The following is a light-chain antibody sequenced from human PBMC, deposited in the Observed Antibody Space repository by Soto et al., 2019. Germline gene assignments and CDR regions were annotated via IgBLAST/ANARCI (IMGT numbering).Light chain of an antibody. Sequence: EIVMTQSPATLSVSPGERASLSCRASQSVSSNLAWYQQKPGQTPRLLIYATSTRATGIPARFSGSGSGTEFTLTISSLQSEDFAVYYCQHYNNWPLTFGGGTQGGYQ. V-gene: IGKV3-15*01. CDR3: QHYNNWPLT. CDR1: QSVSSN. CDR2: ATS. J-gene: IGKJ4*01.